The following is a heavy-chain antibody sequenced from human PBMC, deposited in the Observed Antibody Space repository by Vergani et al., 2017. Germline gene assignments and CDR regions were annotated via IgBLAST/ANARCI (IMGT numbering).Heavy chain of an antibody. CDR2: IIPIFGTA. Sequence: QVQLVQSGAEVKKPGSSVKVSCKASGGTFTTYSISWVRQSPGQGLEWMGGIIPIFGTAKYAQKFQGRVTITADGSSSTAYMELSSMRSEDTAVYYCARDAGNSWDYFDYWGQGTLVTVSS. CDR3: ARDAGNSWDYFDY. J-gene: IGHJ4*02. CDR1: GGTFTTYS. D-gene: IGHD2-2*01. V-gene: IGHV1-69*01.